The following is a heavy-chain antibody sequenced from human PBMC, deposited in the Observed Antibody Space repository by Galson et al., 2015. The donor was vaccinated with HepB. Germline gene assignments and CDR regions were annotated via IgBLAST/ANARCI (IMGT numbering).Heavy chain of an antibody. Sequence: SLRLSCAASGFTFNRYAMYWVRQAPGKGLEWVSAISDGGDTTEYADSVKGRFSISRDNSKNAVYLQMNSLSPEDTALYYCARDYSAGDFDYGDYGGDYWGQGTLVTVSS. CDR2: ISDGGDTT. D-gene: IGHD4-17*01. CDR3: ARDYSAGDFDYGDYGGDY. J-gene: IGHJ4*02. V-gene: IGHV3-23*01. CDR1: GFTFNRYA.